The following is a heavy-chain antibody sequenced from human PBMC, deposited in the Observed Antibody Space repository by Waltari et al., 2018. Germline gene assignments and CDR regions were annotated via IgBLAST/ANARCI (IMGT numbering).Heavy chain of an antibody. V-gene: IGHV3-30*02. Sequence: QVQLVESGGGVVQPGGSLRLSCAASGFTFSSYGMHWVRQAPGKGLEWVAFIRYDGSNKYYADSVKGRFTISRDNSKNTLYLQMTSLRAEDTAVYYCAKSPFYYYYMDVWGKGTTVTISS. CDR3: AKSPFYYYYMDV. CDR2: IRYDGSNK. CDR1: GFTFSSYG. J-gene: IGHJ6*03.